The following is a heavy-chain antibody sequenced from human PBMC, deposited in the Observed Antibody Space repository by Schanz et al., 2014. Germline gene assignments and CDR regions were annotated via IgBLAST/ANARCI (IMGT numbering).Heavy chain of an antibody. CDR3: AKELRPGTERPRGNFDY. J-gene: IGHJ4*02. CDR1: GGTFTSYA. V-gene: IGHV1-69*04. Sequence: QVQLVQSGAEVRKPGSSVRVSCKASGGTFTSYAFSWVRQAPGQGLEWMGRIIPIVDITNYAQKFLGRVTITADKSTSTAYMELKSLRSADTAVYYCAKELRPGTERPRGNFDYWGQGTLVTVSS. CDR2: IIPIVDIT. D-gene: IGHD1-7*01.